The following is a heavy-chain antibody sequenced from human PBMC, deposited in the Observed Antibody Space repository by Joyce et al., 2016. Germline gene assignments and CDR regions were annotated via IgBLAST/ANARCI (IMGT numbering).Heavy chain of an antibody. CDR3: AKRGYCGGGRCYSFHFDY. CDR2: MSSDGKNE. D-gene: IGHD2-15*01. V-gene: IGHV3-30*18. J-gene: IGHJ4*02. CDR1: GFTFSTHG. Sequence: QLEESGGGVVQPGRSLRLSCAASGFTFSTHGMHWVRQTPGMGLEWVALMSSDGKNEYYTDSVKGRFTISRDNSKSTLYLQMNSLRAEDTAVYYCAKRGYCGGGRCYSFHFDYWGQGTLVTVSS.